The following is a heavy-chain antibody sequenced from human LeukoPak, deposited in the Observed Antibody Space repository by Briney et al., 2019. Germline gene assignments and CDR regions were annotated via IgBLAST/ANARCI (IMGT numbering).Heavy chain of an antibody. CDR3: AGGTGFIIKD. CDR2: ISGSGGST. V-gene: IGHV3-23*01. D-gene: IGHD3-9*01. Sequence: GGSLRLSCAASGFTFSSYAMSWVRQAPGKGLEWVSAISGSGGSTYYADSVKGRFTISRDNSKNTLYLQMNNLRVEDTAMYYCAGGTGFIIKDWGQGTLVTVSS. CDR1: GFTFSSYA. J-gene: IGHJ4*02.